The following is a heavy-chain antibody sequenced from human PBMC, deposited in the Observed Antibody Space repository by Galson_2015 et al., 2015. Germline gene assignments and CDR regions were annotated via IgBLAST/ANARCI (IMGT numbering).Heavy chain of an antibody. CDR1: GFTFSSYG. CDR3: AKGRGKQHQLVGAEFDC. CDR2: ISFDGSNK. V-gene: IGHV3-30*18. J-gene: IGHJ4*02. Sequence: SLRLSCAASGFTFSSYGMHWVRQAPGKGLEWVGLISFDGSNKNYADSVKGRFTISRDNSKNTVDLQMNSLRAEDTAVYYCAKGRGKQHQLVGAEFDCWGQGTLVTVSS. D-gene: IGHD6-13*01.